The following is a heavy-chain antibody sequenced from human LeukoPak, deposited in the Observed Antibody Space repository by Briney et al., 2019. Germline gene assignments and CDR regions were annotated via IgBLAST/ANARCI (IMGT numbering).Heavy chain of an antibody. V-gene: IGHV4-38-2*02. CDR2: IYHSGST. J-gene: IGHJ4*02. CDR3: AREQQTAGSDY. CDR1: GYSISSGYY. Sequence: SETLSLTCTVSGYSISSGYYWGWIRQPPGKGLEWIGSIYHSGSTYYNPSLKSRVTISADTSKNQFSLKLNSVTAADTAVYYCAREQQTAGSDYWGQGTLVTVSS. D-gene: IGHD3-10*01.